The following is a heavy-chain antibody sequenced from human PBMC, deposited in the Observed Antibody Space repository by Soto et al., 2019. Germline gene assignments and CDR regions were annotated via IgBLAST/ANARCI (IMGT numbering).Heavy chain of an antibody. V-gene: IGHV4-59*01. Sequence: XETLSLTCTVAGCSISSYYWSWIRQPPGKGLEWIGYIYYSGSTNYNPSLKSRVTISVDTSKNQFSLKLSSVTAADTAVYYCARVYGGYLFDYWGQGTLVTVSS. CDR2: IYYSGST. CDR1: GCSISSYY. CDR3: ARVYGGYLFDY. D-gene: IGHD4-17*01. J-gene: IGHJ4*02.